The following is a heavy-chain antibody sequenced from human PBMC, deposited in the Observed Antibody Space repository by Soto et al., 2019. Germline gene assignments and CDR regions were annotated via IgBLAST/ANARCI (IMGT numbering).Heavy chain of an antibody. CDR2: INPNDGGI. CDR3: ARDFGLSEEKWNAAYNWIDP. Sequence: QVQLVQSGAEVKEPGASVTVSCKTSGYTFTGYHIHWVRQAPGQGLEWMGWINPNDGGITYAQKFQDRVTLTRDTSISTAYMELRGLTSDDTAVYYFARDFGLSEEKWNAAYNWIDPWGRGTLVTVSS. D-gene: IGHD1-1*01. J-gene: IGHJ5*02. CDR1: GYTFTGYH. V-gene: IGHV1-2*02.